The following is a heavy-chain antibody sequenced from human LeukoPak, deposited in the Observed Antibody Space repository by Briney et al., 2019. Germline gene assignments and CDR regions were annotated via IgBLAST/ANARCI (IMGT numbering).Heavy chain of an antibody. CDR1: GFTFSSYA. Sequence: GGSLRLSCAASGFTFSSYAMHWVRQDPGKGLEGVAVISYDGSNKYYADSVKGRFTISRDNSKNTLYLQMNTLRAEDTAVYYCARARAFDYWGQGTLVTVSA. CDR3: ARARAFDY. V-gene: IGHV3-30*04. CDR2: ISYDGSNK. J-gene: IGHJ4*02.